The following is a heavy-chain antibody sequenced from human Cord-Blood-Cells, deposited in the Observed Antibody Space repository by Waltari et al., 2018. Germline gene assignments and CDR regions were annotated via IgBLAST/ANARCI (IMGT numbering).Heavy chain of an antibody. CDR2: IIPIFGTA. D-gene: IGHD2-21*02. J-gene: IGHJ4*02. CDR1: GGTFSSYA. Sequence: QVQLVQSGAEVKKPGSSVKVSCKASGGTFSSYAISWVRQAPGQGREWMGGIIPIFGTANYAQKVQGRVTITADESTSTAYMELSSLRSEDTAVYYCAYAYCGGDCYYKAFDYWGQGTLVTVSS. CDR3: AYAYCGGDCYYKAFDY. V-gene: IGHV1-69*01.